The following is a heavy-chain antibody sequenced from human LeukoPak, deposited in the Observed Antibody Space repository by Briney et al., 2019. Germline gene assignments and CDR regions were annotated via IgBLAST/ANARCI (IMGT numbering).Heavy chain of an antibody. CDR1: GFTFSFYS. V-gene: IGHV3-21*01. J-gene: IGHJ4*02. Sequence: TGGSLRLSCAASGFTFSFYSMNWVRQAPGKGLEWIPSISSSSNYIYYADSVKGRFTISRDNTKNSLYLQMNSLRADDTAMYYCARDLHGESCTTPNCSWGQGTLVTVSS. CDR3: ARDLHGESCTTPNCS. D-gene: IGHD3-10*01. CDR2: ISSSSNYI.